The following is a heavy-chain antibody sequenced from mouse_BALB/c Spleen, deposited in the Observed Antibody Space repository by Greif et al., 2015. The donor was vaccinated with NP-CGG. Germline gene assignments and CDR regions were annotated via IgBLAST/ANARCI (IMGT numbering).Heavy chain of an antibody. V-gene: IGHV1S56*01. CDR3: TRDTRDY. J-gene: IGHJ4*01. CDR1: GYTFTSYY. Sequence: VHLVESGPELVKPGASVRIPCKASGYTFTSYYIHWVKQRPGQGLEWIGRIFPGNLNTKYNENFKGKAALTADKSSSTVYMQLSSLTSEDSAVYFCTRDTRDYWGQGTSVTVSS. CDR2: IFPGNLNT.